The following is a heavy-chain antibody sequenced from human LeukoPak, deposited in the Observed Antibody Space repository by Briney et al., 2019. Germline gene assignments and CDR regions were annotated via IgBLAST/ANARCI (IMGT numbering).Heavy chain of an antibody. CDR1: GYTFTGYY. Sequence: ASVKVSCKASGYTFTGYYIHWVRQAPGQGLEWMGRINPNSGGTNYAQKFQGRVTMTRDTSISTAYMELGRLRSDDTAVYYCARVVRYYDSSGSSDVYYYYMDVWGKGTTVTVSS. CDR3: ARVVRYYDSSGSSDVYYYYMDV. D-gene: IGHD3-22*01. V-gene: IGHV1-2*06. J-gene: IGHJ6*03. CDR2: INPNSGGT.